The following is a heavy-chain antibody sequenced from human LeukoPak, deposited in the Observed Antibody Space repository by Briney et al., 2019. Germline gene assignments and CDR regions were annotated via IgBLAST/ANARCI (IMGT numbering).Heavy chain of an antibody. J-gene: IGHJ4*02. V-gene: IGHV4-59*01. CDR3: ARSYGSGNYFDY. CDR1: RGSISGYY. D-gene: IGHD3-10*01. CDR2: ISYTGST. Sequence: ASETLSLTCTVSRGSISGYYWSWIRQPPGKGLEWIGYISYTGSTNYNPSLESRVTMSVDTSQNQFSLKMTSLTAADTALYYCARSYGSGNYFDYWGQGSLVTVSS.